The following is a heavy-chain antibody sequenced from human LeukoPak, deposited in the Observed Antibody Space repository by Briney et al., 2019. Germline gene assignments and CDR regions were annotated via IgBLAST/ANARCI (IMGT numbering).Heavy chain of an antibody. Sequence: GGSLRLSCAASGFTFSSYAMHWVRQAPGKGLEWVAVISYDGSNKYYADSVKGRFTISRDNSKNTLYLQMNSLRAEDTAVYYCARDLYGGNSFDYWGQGTLVTV. D-gene: IGHD4-23*01. V-gene: IGHV3-30-3*01. CDR2: ISYDGSNK. CDR3: ARDLYGGNSFDY. J-gene: IGHJ4*02. CDR1: GFTFSSYA.